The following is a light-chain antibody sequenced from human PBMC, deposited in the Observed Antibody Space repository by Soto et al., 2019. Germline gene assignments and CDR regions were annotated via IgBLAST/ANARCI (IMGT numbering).Light chain of an antibody. V-gene: IGKV3-15*01. J-gene: IGKJ5*01. Sequence: EIMMTQSPATLSVSPGERATLSCRASQSVSNNLAWYQQKPGQAPRLLINYASTRATGIPARFSGSGSGTEFPLTISSLQSEDFALYYCQQYNNWPPITFGQGTRLEIK. CDR3: QQYNNWPPIT. CDR1: QSVSNN. CDR2: YAS.